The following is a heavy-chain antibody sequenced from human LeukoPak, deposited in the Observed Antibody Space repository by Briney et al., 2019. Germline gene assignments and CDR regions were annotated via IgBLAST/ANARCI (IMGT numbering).Heavy chain of an antibody. CDR3: ARGPEVAAAGSSIQH. V-gene: IGHV1-8*01. Sequence: ASVKVSCKASGYTFTSYDINWVRQATGQGLEWMGWMNPNSGNTGYAQKFQGRVTMTRNTYISTAYMELSSLRSEDTAVYYCARGPEVAAAGSSIQHWGQGTLVTVSS. CDR1: GYTFTSYD. J-gene: IGHJ1*01. D-gene: IGHD6-13*01. CDR2: MNPNSGNT.